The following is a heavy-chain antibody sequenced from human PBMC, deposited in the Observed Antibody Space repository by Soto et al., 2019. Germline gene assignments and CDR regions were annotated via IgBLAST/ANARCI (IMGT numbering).Heavy chain of an antibody. CDR2: IKQDGSEK. Sequence: EVQLVESGGGLVQPGGSLRLSCAASGFTFSSYWMSWVRQAPGKGLEWVANIKQDGSEKYYVDSVKGRFTISRDNAKNSLYLQMNSLRAEDTAVYYCARRQLLSHDAFDIWGQGIMVTVSS. D-gene: IGHD2-21*02. J-gene: IGHJ3*02. CDR3: ARRQLLSHDAFDI. CDR1: GFTFSSYW. V-gene: IGHV3-7*01.